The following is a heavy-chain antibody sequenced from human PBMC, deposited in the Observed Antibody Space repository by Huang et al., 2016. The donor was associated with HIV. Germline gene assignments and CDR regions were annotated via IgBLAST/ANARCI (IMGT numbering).Heavy chain of an antibody. V-gene: IGHV1-18*01. D-gene: IGHD3-22*01. Sequence: QVQLVQSGAEVKKPGASVKVSCRASGYTLASNGISWGRQAPGQGLEWMGWSSPYNVNTNYAQKFQGRVTMTTDTSTSTADMELRSLRSDDTSVYYCARDQPTYNYDSSNYHYFDYWGQGTLVTVSS. J-gene: IGHJ4*02. CDR3: ARDQPTYNYDSSNYHYFDY. CDR2: SSPYNVNT. CDR1: GYTLASNG.